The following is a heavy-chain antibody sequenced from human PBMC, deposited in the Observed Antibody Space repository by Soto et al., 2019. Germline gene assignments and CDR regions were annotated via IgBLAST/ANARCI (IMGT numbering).Heavy chain of an antibody. V-gene: IGHV4-34*01. CDR3: ARGTIEYSSDY. J-gene: IGHJ4*02. Sequence: SETLSLTCAVYGGSFSGYYWSWIRQPPGKGLEWIGEINHSGSTNYNPSLKSRVTISVDTSKNQFSPKLSSVTAADTAVYYCARGTIEYSSDYWGQGTLVTVSS. CDR1: GGSFSGYY. CDR2: INHSGST. D-gene: IGHD5-18*01.